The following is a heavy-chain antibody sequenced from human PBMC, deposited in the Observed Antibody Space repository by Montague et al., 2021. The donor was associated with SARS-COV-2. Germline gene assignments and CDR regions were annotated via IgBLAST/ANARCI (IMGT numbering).Heavy chain of an antibody. V-gene: IGHV4-39*01. D-gene: IGHD6-19*01. Sequence: SETLSLTCTVSGGSISSSSYYWARIRQPPEKGLEWIGSIYYRGSTYYNPSLKSRVFISVDTSKNQLSLTLTSVTAAGTAVYYCATQEDPSGWIPGPFDFWGQGTLLSVSS. CDR3: ATQEDPSGWIPGPFDF. CDR2: IYYRGST. J-gene: IGHJ4*02. CDR1: GGSISSSSYY.